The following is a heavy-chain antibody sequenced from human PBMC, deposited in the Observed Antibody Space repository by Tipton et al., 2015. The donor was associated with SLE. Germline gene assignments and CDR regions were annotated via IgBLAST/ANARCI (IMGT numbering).Heavy chain of an antibody. CDR2: RNNNGLST. CDR1: GFTFRSYA. CDR3: ATRGPGKVALDS. J-gene: IGHJ4*02. V-gene: IGHV3-23*01. Sequence: GSLRLSCVASGFTFRSYALSWVRKAPGKGLEWVSARNNNGLSTYYAASGKGRFNISRDNSDNTLFLQMNSLSAEDTGIYYCATRGPGKVALDSWGQGTLVTVSS.